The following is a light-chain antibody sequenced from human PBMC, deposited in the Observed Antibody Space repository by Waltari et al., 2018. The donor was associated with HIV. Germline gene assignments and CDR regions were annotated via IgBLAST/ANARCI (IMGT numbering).Light chain of an antibody. CDR2: EVS. CDR3: SSYTSSSTLYV. Sequence: QSALTQPASVSGSPGQSITISCTGTSSDVGGYNYVSWYQQHPGKVPKLMIFEVSNRPSGVLNRFSGSKSGNTASLTISGLQAEDEADYYCSSYTSSSTLYVFGSGTKVTVL. V-gene: IGLV2-14*01. J-gene: IGLJ1*01. CDR1: SSDVGGYNY.